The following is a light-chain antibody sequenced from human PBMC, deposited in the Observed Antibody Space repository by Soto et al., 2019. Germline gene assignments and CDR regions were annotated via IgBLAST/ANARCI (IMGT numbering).Light chain of an antibody. CDR2: WSS. V-gene: IGKV4-1*01. CDR3: EQYYSTPWT. CDR1: QSVLYSSNNKNY. Sequence: DIVMTQSPDSLSVSLGERATINCKSSQSVLYSSNNKNYLAWYQQKPGQPPKLLIYWSSTRESGVPDRFSGRGSGTDFTLTNTRLQAEDVAVYYCEQYYSTPWTFGPGTKVQIK. J-gene: IGKJ1*01.